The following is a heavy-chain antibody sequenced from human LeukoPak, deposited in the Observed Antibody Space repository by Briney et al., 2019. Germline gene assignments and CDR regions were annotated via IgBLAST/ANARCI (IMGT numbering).Heavy chain of an antibody. Sequence: PGGSLRLSCAASGFSFSTYWMTWVRQAPGKGLEWVANMKQDGSEKYYVDSVKGRFTISRDNAKNSLYLQMNSLRAEDTAVYYCARDMVVVAATDYWGQGTLVTVSS. CDR2: MKQDGSEK. V-gene: IGHV3-7*01. D-gene: IGHD2-15*01. J-gene: IGHJ4*02. CDR1: GFSFSTYW. CDR3: ARDMVVVAATDY.